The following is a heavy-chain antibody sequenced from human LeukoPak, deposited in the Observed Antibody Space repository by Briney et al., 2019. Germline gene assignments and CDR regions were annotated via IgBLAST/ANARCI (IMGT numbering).Heavy chain of an antibody. V-gene: IGHV3-30*02. CDR1: GFTFSSYG. CDR3: AKGWSYYFDY. CDR2: IRYDGSNK. Sequence: GGSLRLACAASGFTFSSYGMHWVRQAPGKGLEWVAFIRYDGSNKYYADSVKGRFTISRDNSKNTLYLQMNSLRAEDTAVYYCAKGWSYYFDYWGQGTLVTVSS. J-gene: IGHJ4*02. D-gene: IGHD1-26*01.